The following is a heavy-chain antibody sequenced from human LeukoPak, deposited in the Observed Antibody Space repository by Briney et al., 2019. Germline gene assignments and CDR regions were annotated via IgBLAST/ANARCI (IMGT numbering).Heavy chain of an antibody. J-gene: IGHJ4*02. CDR2: ISSSSSYI. Sequence: GGSLRLSCAASGFTFSSYAMSWVRQAPGKGLEWVSSISSSSSYIYYADSVKGRFTISRDNAKNSLYLQMNSLRAEDTAVYYCARGLRFLECGPSDYWGQGTLVTVSS. CDR3: ARGLRFLECGPSDY. CDR1: GFTFSSYA. V-gene: IGHV3-21*01. D-gene: IGHD3-3*01.